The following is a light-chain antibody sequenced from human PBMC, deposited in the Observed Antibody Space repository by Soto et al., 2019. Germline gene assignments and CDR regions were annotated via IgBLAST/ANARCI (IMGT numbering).Light chain of an antibody. CDR2: KVS. J-gene: IGKJ5*01. Sequence: DVVMTQSPLSLPVTLGQPASISCRSNQSPVHSDGIAYFSWFQQRPGRSPRRLIYKVSNRDSGVPDRFSGSGSGTDFALKISRVEAEDGGFYYCMQRTHWPITFGQGTRLQIK. CDR1: QSPVHSDGIAY. CDR3: MQRTHWPIT. V-gene: IGKV2-30*02.